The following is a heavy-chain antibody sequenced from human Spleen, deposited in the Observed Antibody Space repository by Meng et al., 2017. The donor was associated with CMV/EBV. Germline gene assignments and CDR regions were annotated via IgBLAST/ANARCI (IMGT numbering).Heavy chain of an antibody. CDR1: GFTFSSYD. V-gene: IGHV3-13*01. J-gene: IGHJ5*02. Sequence: EVQLVESGGGLVQPGGSLRLSXAASGFTFSSYDMHWVRQATGKGLEWVSAIGTAGDTYYPGSVKGRFTISRENAKNSLYLQMNSLRAGDTAVYYCARGDSSSAGSWFDPWGQGTLVTVSS. D-gene: IGHD6-13*01. CDR2: IGTAGDT. CDR3: ARGDSSSAGSWFDP.